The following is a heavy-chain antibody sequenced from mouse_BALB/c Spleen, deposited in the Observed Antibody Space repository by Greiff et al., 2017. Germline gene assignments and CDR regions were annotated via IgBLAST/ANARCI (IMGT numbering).Heavy chain of an antibody. CDR2: ISSGSSTI. D-gene: IGHD4-1*02. CDR3: ARSTGTEFAY. V-gene: IGHV5-17*02. J-gene: IGHJ3*01. Sequence: EVKVEESGGGLVQPGGSRKLSCAASGFTFSSFGMHWVRQAPEKGLEWVAYISSGSSTIYYADTVKGRFTISRDNPKNTLFLQMTSLRSEDTAMYYWARSTGTEFAYWGQGTLVTVSA. CDR1: GFTFSSFG.